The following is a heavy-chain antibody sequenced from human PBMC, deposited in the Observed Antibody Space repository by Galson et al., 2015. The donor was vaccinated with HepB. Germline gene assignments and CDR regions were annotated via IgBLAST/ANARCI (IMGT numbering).Heavy chain of an antibody. CDR2: ISSSGSTI. J-gene: IGHJ6*02. Sequence: SLRLSCAASGFTFSSYEMNWVRQAPGKGLEWVSYISSSGSTIYYADSVKGRFTISRDNAKNSLYLQMNSLRAEDTAVYYCARASSSGGSSFLYYYYGMDVWGQGTTVTVSS. CDR3: ARASSSGGSSFLYYYYGMDV. CDR1: GFTFSSYE. D-gene: IGHD2-15*01. V-gene: IGHV3-48*03.